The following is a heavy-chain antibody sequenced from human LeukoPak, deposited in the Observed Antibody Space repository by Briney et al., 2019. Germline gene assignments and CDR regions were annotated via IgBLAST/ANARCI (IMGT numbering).Heavy chain of an antibody. V-gene: IGHV3-7*01. D-gene: IGHD3-16*01. Sequence: GGSLRLSCAASGFTYTNYWVSWFRQAPRQGPEWVASIKQDGSERYYVDSVKGRFTISRDNAKNSLFLQLSSLRVEDTAVYYCARGSMHVYHLYTDYWGQGTLVTVSS. CDR2: IKQDGSER. CDR3: ARGSMHVYHLYTDY. CDR1: GFTYTNYW. J-gene: IGHJ4*02.